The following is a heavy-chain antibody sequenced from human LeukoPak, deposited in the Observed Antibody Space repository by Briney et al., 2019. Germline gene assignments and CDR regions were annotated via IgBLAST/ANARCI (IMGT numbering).Heavy chain of an antibody. J-gene: IGHJ6*04. Sequence: ASVKVSCKASGYTFTSYGISWVRQAPGQGLEWMGWISAYNGNTNYAQKLQGRVTMTTDTSTSTAYMELRSLRSDDTAVYHCVSKIEGDYGMDVWGKGTTVTVSS. CDR3: VSKIEGDYGMDV. D-gene: IGHD3-16*01. V-gene: IGHV1-18*04. CDR2: ISAYNGNT. CDR1: GYTFTSYG.